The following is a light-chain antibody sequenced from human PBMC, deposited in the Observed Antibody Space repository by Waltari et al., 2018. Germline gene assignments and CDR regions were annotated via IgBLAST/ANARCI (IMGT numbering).Light chain of an antibody. CDR2: DVS. V-gene: IGLV2-14*01. J-gene: IGLJ3*02. CDR1: SSDVGFYNY. Sequence: QSALTQPASVSGSPGQSITISCPGTSSDVGFYNYVSWYQQHPGKAPKLIIYDVSERPSGVSDRFSGSKSGNTASLTISGLQAEDEADYYCNSYTGSSSWVFGGGTKLTVL. CDR3: NSYTGSSSWV.